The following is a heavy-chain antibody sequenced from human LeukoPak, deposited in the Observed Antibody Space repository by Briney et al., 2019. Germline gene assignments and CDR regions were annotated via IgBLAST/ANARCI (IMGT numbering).Heavy chain of an antibody. Sequence: GGSLRLSCAASGFTFSNYGMHWVRQAPGKGLEWVTVIWYDGSHKDYADSVKGRFTISRDNSKNTLYLQMNDLRAEDTAVYFCVRGWGSNVYASAFDVWGQGTMVTVSS. V-gene: IGHV3-33*01. J-gene: IGHJ3*01. CDR3: VRGWGSNVYASAFDV. CDR2: IWYDGSHK. D-gene: IGHD3-16*01. CDR1: GFTFSNYG.